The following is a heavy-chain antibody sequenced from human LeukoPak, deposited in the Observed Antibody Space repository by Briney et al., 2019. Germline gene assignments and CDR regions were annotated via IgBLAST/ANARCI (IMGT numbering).Heavy chain of an antibody. CDR3: ARTREQWQVLDY. CDR2: ISHEGSNQ. Sequence: GGSLRLSCAASGFTFSSYAMHWVRQAPGKGLEWVAVISHEGSNQYYADSVRGRFTISRDNSKNMVYLQMNSPRAEDTAVYFCARTREQWQVLDYWGQGTLVTVSS. J-gene: IGHJ4*02. D-gene: IGHD6-19*01. V-gene: IGHV3-30*04. CDR1: GFTFSSYA.